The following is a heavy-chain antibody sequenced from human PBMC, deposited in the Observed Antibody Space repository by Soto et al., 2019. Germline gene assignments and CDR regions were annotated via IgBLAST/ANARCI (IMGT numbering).Heavy chain of an antibody. CDR2: ISYDGSNK. Sequence: QVPLVESGGGVVQPGRSLRLSCAASGFTFSSCAMHWVRQAPGKGLEWVALISYDGSNKYYADSVKGRFTISRDNSKNTRYLHMNSERAEHTAVYYCARDKRDLRFLEWSYYFDYWGQGTLVTLSS. J-gene: IGHJ4*02. CDR3: ARDKRDLRFLEWSYYFDY. CDR1: GFTFSSCA. D-gene: IGHD3-3*01. V-gene: IGHV3-30-3*01.